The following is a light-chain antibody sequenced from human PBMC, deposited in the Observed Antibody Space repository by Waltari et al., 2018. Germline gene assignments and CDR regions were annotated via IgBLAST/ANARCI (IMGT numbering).Light chain of an antibody. CDR3: SSSTSSNTLV. J-gene: IGLJ2*01. CDR2: EVI. V-gene: IGLV2-14*01. Sequence: QSALTQPASVSGSPGQSITIACTGTSSDVGTNNYVSLYPHHPGKAPRLMIYEVINRPSGVSNRFSGSKSGNTASLTISGLQAEDEADYSCSSSTSSNTLVFGGGTKLTVL. CDR1: SSDVGTNNY.